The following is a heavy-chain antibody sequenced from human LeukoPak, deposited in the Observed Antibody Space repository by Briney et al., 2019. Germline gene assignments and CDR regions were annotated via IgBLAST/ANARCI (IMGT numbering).Heavy chain of an antibody. D-gene: IGHD4-17*01. Sequence: SETLSLTCTVSGGSFSSYYWSWIRQPPGKGLEWIGYMYYSGSTNYNPSLKSRVTMSIDTSKNQFSLKLNSVTAADTAVYYCAKDDYGDYVYYYMDVWGKGTTVTVSS. CDR1: GGSFSSYY. CDR3: AKDDYGDYVYYYMDV. J-gene: IGHJ6*03. CDR2: MYYSGST. V-gene: IGHV4-59*01.